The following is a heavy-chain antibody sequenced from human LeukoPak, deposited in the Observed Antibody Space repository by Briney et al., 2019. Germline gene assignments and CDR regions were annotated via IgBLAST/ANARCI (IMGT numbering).Heavy chain of an antibody. CDR3: AGVGGATPFDY. V-gene: IGHV1-18*01. Sequence: GASVKLSCKASGSTFTSYGISWVRQAPGQGLGWMGWISAYNGNTSNAQKLQGRVTMTTDTSTSTAYMELRSLRCDDTAVYYCAGVGGATPFDYWGQGTLVTVSS. D-gene: IGHD1-26*01. J-gene: IGHJ4*02. CDR2: ISAYNGNT. CDR1: GSTFTSYG.